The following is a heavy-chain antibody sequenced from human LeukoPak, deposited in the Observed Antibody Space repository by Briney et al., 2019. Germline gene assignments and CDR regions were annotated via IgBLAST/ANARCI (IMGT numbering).Heavy chain of an antibody. J-gene: IGHJ4*02. CDR2: IHSGGST. CDR3: AKGTMDGGQYYYDSS. Sequence: GGSLRLSCAASGFTVTSSYMNWVRQAPGKGLEWVSVIHSGGSTYYADSVKGRFTISRDNSKNTLYLQLNSLRAEDTAVYYCAKGTMDGGQYYYDSSGGQGTLVTVSS. D-gene: IGHD3-22*01. V-gene: IGHV3-53*01. CDR1: GFTVTSSY.